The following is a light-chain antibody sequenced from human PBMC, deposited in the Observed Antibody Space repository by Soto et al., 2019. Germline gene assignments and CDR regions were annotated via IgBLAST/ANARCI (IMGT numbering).Light chain of an antibody. CDR2: GAS. CDR1: QSVGSD. Sequence: EIVMTQSPATLSVSPGERATLSCRASQSVGSDLAWYQLKDGQVPRLLIYGASTRATDIPARFSGSGSGTEFTLTISSLQSEDFAEYHCQQYNNWPQTFGQGTKVDIK. CDR3: QQYNNWPQT. J-gene: IGKJ1*01. V-gene: IGKV3-15*01.